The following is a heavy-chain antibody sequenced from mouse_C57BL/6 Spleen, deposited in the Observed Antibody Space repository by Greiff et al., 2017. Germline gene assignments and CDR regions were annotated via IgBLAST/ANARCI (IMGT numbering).Heavy chain of an antibody. Sequence: EVKVVDSGGGLVQPKGSLKLSCAASGFSFNTYAMNWVRQAPGKGLEWVARIRSKSNNYATYYADSVKDRFTISRDDSESMLYLQMNNLKTEDTAMYYCVRQNNYWYFDVWGTGTTVTVSS. CDR3: VRQNNYWYFDV. J-gene: IGHJ1*03. D-gene: IGHD5-2*01. CDR1: GFSFNTYA. V-gene: IGHV10-1*01. CDR2: IRSKSNNYAT.